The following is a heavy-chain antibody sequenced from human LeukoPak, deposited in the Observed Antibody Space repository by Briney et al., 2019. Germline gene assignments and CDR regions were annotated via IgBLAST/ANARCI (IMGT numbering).Heavy chain of an antibody. CDR1: GFTFSDYY. CDR2: ISSSGRTK. D-gene: IGHD2-21*02. Sequence: PGGSLRLSCAASGFTFSDYYMSWIRQTPGKGLEWVSYISSSGRTKNYADSVKGRFTISRDNAKNSLYLQMNSLRAEDTAVYYCAKEGIVVVTAFDYWGQGTLVTVSS. CDR3: AKEGIVVVTAFDY. J-gene: IGHJ4*02. V-gene: IGHV3-11*04.